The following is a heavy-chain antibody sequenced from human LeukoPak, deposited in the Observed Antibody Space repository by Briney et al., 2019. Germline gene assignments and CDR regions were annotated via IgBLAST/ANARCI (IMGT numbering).Heavy chain of an antibody. D-gene: IGHD4-17*01. J-gene: IGHJ6*02. Sequence: GGSLRLSCAASGFTFSSYAMSWVRQAPGKGLEWVSYISSSGSTIYYADSVKGRFTISRDNAKNSLYLQMNSLRAEDTAVYYCARDSTTVTTTDGMDVWGQGTTVTVSS. CDR1: GFTFSSYA. CDR2: ISSSGSTI. V-gene: IGHV3-48*04. CDR3: ARDSTTVTTTDGMDV.